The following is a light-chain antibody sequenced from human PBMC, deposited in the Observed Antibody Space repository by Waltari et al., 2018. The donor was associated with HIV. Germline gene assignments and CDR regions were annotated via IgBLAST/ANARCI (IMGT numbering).Light chain of an antibody. CDR2: KVS. CDR1: RSVLYDDGNTY. CDR3: MQSASWLT. Sequence: DIVMTQSPLSLSVTLGQPASISCRSSRSVLYDDGNTYLTWFHQRPGQPPRRLIYKVSRRDSGVPDRFSGSGSDTDFALKITRVEAEDVGVYYCMQSASWLTFGQGTRLEIK. V-gene: IGKV2-30*01. J-gene: IGKJ5*01.